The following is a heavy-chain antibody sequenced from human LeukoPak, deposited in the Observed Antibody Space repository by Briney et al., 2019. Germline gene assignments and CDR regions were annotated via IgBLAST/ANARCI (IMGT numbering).Heavy chain of an antibody. CDR2: ISGSGGST. CDR3: AKDIQYYYGSGSYYNL. D-gene: IGHD3-10*01. CDR1: GFTFSSYA. J-gene: IGHJ5*02. V-gene: IGHV3-23*01. Sequence: GGSLRLSCAASGFTFSSYAMSWVRQGPGKGLEWVSAISGSGGSTYYADSVKGRFTISRDNSKNTLYLQMNSLRAEDTAVYYCAKDIQYYYGSGSYYNLWGQGTLVTVSS.